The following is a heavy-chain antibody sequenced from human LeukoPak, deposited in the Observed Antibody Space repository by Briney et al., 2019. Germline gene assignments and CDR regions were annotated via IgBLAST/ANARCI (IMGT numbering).Heavy chain of an antibody. CDR1: GYTFTSYD. Sequence: GASVKVSCKASGYTFTSYDINWVRQATGQGLEWMGWINLKSGNTGYAQNFQGRLTVTRDTSISTAYMELSTLRSEDTAVYYCARVTGSIDYWGQGTLVTVSS. CDR3: ARVTGSIDY. J-gene: IGHJ4*02. CDR2: INLKSGNT. V-gene: IGHV1-8*01. D-gene: IGHD1-26*01.